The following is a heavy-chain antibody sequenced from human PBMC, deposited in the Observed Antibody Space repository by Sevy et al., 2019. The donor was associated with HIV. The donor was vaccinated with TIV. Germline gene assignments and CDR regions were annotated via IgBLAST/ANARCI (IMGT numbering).Heavy chain of an antibody. CDR2: ISGGGGST. Sequence: GGSLRLSCAASGFAFSSYAMSWVRQAPGKGLEWGSGISGGGGSTYYVDSVKGRFTISRDNAKNTLFLQMNSLRAEDTAVDYCAKHYDILTAYFDYWGQGTLVTVSS. CDR3: AKHYDILTAYFDY. V-gene: IGHV3-23*01. D-gene: IGHD3-9*01. J-gene: IGHJ4*02. CDR1: GFAFSSYA.